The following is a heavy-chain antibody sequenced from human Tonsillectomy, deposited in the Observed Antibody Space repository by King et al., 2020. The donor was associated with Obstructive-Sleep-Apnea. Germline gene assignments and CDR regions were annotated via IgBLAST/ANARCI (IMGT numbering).Heavy chain of an antibody. D-gene: IGHD3-22*01. CDR2: IYYSGST. Sequence: QLQESGPGLVKPSETLYLTCTVSGGSISSSSYNWGWIRQPPGKGLEWIGSIYYSGSTYYNPSLKSRVTISVDTSKNQFSLKLSSVTAADTAVYYCATYYDSSGPDLEYYGMDVWGQGTTVTVSS. J-gene: IGHJ6*02. CDR1: GGSISSSSYN. V-gene: IGHV4-39*07. CDR3: ATYYDSSGPDLEYYGMDV.